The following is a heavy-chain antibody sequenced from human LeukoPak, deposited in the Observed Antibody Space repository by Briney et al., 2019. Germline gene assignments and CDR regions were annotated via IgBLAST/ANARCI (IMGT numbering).Heavy chain of an antibody. CDR2: ISSGGKTI. V-gene: IGHV3-48*04. J-gene: IGHJ6*03. CDR3: AREGYCSSTSCPQKYYYMAV. D-gene: IGHD2-2*01. CDR1: GFTFSTYS. Sequence: PGGSLRLSCATSGFTFSTYSMNWGRQAPGKGLEWIAYISSGGKTIHYADSVQGRFTISRDDAKNSLYLQMNSLRAEDTAVYYCAREGYCSSTSCPQKYYYMAVWGKGTTVTVSS.